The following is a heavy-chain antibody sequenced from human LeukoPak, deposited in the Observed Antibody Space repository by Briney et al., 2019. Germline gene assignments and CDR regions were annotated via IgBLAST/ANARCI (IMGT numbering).Heavy chain of an antibody. Sequence: PGGSLRLSCAASGFTFTNYDMHWVRQAAGKGLEWVSAIGTAGDTYYPGSVKGRFTISRENAKNSLYLQMNSLSAGDTAVYYCASSPAYSSSWYAIDKWGQEPWSPSPQ. V-gene: IGHV3-13*01. CDR1: GFTFTNYD. CDR2: IGTAGDT. CDR3: ASSPAYSSSWYAIDK. J-gene: IGHJ4*01. D-gene: IGHD6-13*01.